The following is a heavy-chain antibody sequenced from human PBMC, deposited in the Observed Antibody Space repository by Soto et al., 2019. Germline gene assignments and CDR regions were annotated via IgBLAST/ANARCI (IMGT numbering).Heavy chain of an antibody. CDR3: ARAPSGSYPEFDY. CDR2: IFYNGRT. D-gene: IGHD1-26*01. CDR1: GGSISTHY. J-gene: IGHJ4*02. V-gene: IGHV4-59*11. Sequence: SETLSLTCTVSGGSISTHYWTWIRQPPGKGLEWIGYIFYNGRTNYNPSLESRVTMSVDTSKSQLSLKLRSVTAADTAVYYCARAPSGSYPEFDYWGQGTLVTVSS.